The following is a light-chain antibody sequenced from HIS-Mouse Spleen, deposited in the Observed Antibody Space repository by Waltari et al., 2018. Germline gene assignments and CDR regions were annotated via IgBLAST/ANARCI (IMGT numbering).Light chain of an antibody. CDR1: SSDVGRYNY. CDR2: DVS. V-gene: IGLV2-14*03. J-gene: IGLJ3*02. CDR3: SSYTSSSTWV. Sequence: QSALTQPAPVSGSPGQSITISCTGTSSDVGRYNYVTWYQQPPGKAPKLMIYDVSNRPSGVSNRVSGSKSGNTASLTISGLQAEDEADYYCSSYTSSSTWVFGGGTKLTVL.